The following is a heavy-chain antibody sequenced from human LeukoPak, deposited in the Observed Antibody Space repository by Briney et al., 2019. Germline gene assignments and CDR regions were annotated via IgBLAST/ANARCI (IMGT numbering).Heavy chain of an antibody. CDR2: INPNSGGT. Sequence: ASVKVSCXASGYTFTVYYMHWVRQAHGQGLEWMAWINPNSGGTNYAQKFQGRVTMTRYTSISTAYMELSRLGSDDTAVYYCARKASVGYSSGWYYDYWGQGTLVTVSS. CDR1: GYTFTVYY. V-gene: IGHV1-2*02. CDR3: ARKASVGYSSGWYYDY. J-gene: IGHJ4*02. D-gene: IGHD6-19*01.